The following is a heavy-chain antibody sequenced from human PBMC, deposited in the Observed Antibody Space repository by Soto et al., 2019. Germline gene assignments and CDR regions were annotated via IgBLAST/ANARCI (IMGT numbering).Heavy chain of an antibody. Sequence: KASETLSLTCTVSGGSISSGDYYWSWIRQPPGKGLEWIGYIYYSGSTYYNPSLKSRVTISVDTSKNQFSLKLSSVTAADTAVYYCARAAGESGWYTWYYFDYWGQGTLVTVSS. J-gene: IGHJ4*02. CDR3: ARAAGESGWYTWYYFDY. D-gene: IGHD6-19*01. CDR1: GGSISSGDYY. V-gene: IGHV4-30-4*01. CDR2: IYYSGST.